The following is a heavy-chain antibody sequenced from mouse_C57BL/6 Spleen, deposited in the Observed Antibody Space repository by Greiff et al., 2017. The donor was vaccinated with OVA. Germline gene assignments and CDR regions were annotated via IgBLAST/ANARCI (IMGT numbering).Heavy chain of an antibody. CDR1: GYTFTSYW. Sequence: QVQLQQPGAELVKPGASVKLSCKASGYTFTSYWMHWVKQRPGQGLEWIGMIHPNSGSTNSNEKFKSKATLTVDKSSSTAYMQLSSLTSEDSAVYYCAREAIYYGNHGYFDVWGTGTTVTVSS. J-gene: IGHJ1*03. D-gene: IGHD2-1*01. CDR3: AREAIYYGNHGYFDV. CDR2: IHPNSGST. V-gene: IGHV1-64*01.